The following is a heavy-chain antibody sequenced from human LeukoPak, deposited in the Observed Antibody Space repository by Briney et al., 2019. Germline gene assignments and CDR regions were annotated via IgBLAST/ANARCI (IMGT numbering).Heavy chain of an antibody. CDR2: VYWDDDK. J-gene: IGHJ4*02. Sequence: SGPTLVKPTPTLTLTCYVTRFALSTPGVGVDWIRHRPGKALEWLDLVYWDDDKRYSTSLKSRLTTTKDTYKKQVVLTMTTMDPVDTATYYCAHSRDYGDYGALDYWGQGSLVTVSS. CDR3: AHSRDYGDYGALDY. CDR1: RFALSTPGVG. V-gene: IGHV2-5*02. D-gene: IGHD4-17*01.